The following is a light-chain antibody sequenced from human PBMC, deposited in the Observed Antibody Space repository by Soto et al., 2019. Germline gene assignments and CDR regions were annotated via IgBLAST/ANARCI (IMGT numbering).Light chain of an antibody. CDR2: AAS. V-gene: IGKV1-39*01. J-gene: IGKJ4*02. CDR3: QEGASTVLT. CDR1: QSISSY. Sequence: DIQMTQSPSSLSASVGDRVTITCRASQSISSYLNWYQQKPGKAPKLLIYAASSLQGGVPSRFSGSGSGTDFTLTISSLQREDCAIYYCQEGASTVLTFGGGTKVEIK.